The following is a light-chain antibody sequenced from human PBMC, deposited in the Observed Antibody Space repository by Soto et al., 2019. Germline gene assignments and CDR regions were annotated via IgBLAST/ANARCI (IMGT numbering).Light chain of an antibody. Sequence: DIQMTQSPSTLSASVGDTVTITCRASESISIWLAWYQQKPVKAPNLLINKASSLQSEVPSRFSGSGSGTESTLTITSLQPDDFGVYYCQQYKSSSTFGQGTKVDIK. V-gene: IGKV1-5*03. J-gene: IGKJ1*01. CDR2: KAS. CDR1: ESISIW. CDR3: QQYKSSST.